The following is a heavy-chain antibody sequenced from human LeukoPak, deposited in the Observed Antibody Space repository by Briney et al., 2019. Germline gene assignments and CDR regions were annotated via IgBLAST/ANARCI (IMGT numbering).Heavy chain of an antibody. D-gene: IGHD2-2*01. Sequence: AGYLRRSCAASGFTCSSHAMSWVRHAPGKGLEWVSAISGSGANTYYADSVKGPFTTSRDNSKNTLYLQMNSLRADATAVYYCAKFPSPPGYCSSTSSMAACAWGQGTLVTASS. CDR1: GFTCSSHA. J-gene: IGHJ5*02. V-gene: IGHV3-23*01. CDR2: ISGSGANT. CDR3: AKFPSPPGYCSSTSSMAACA.